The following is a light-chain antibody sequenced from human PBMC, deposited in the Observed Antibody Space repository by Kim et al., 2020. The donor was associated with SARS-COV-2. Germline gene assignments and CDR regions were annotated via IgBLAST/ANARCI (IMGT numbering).Light chain of an antibody. J-gene: IGKJ1*01. Sequence: LSPGERATLSCSASQSVSSSYLAWYQQKPGQAPRLLIYGASSRATGIPDRFSGSGSGTDFTLTNSRLEPEDFAVYYCQQYGSSRTFGQGTKVDIK. CDR2: GAS. CDR1: QSVSSSY. CDR3: QQYGSSRT. V-gene: IGKV3-20*01.